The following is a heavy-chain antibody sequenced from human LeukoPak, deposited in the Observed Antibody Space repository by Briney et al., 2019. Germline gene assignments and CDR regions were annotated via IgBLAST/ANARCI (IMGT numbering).Heavy chain of an antibody. CDR2: INPNSGGT. CDR1: GYTFTGYY. V-gene: IGHV1-2*02. Sequence: ASVKVSCKASGYTFTGYYMHWVRQAPGQGLEWMGWINPNSGGTNYAQKFQGRVTMTRDTSISTAYMELSRLRSDDTAVYYCARVNAPTVVDVGYWGQGTLVTVSS. CDR3: ARVNAPTVVDVGY. J-gene: IGHJ4*02. D-gene: IGHD4-23*01.